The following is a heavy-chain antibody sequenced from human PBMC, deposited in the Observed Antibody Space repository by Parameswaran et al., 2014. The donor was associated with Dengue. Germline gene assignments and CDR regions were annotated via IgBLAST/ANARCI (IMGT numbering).Heavy chain of an antibody. CDR2: IYYSGNT. CDR3: ATSIVTTIHSIDH. V-gene: IGHV4-30-4*01. Sequence: VRQAPGRPGVHWYIYYSGNTYYTPSLKSRVSMSVDTSRNQFSLKLSFVTAADTGVYYCATSIVTTIHSIDHWGQGSLVTVSS. J-gene: IGHJ4*02. D-gene: IGHD5-12*01.